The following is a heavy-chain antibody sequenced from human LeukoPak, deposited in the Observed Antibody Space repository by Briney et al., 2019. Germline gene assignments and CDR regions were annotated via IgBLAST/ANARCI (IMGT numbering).Heavy chain of an antibody. V-gene: IGHV3-48*04. CDR1: GFTFSSYG. CDR3: ARDPGYRPFDY. D-gene: IGHD5-18*01. Sequence: PGGSLRLSCAASGFTFSSYGMSWVRQAPGKGLEWVSYISSSGSTIYYADSVKGRFTVSRDNAKNSLYLQMNSLRAEDTAVYYCARDPGYRPFDYWGQGTLVTVSS. J-gene: IGHJ4*02. CDR2: ISSSGSTI.